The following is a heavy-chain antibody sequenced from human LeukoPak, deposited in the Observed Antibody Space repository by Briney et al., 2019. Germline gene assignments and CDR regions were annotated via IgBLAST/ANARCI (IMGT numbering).Heavy chain of an antibody. Sequence: SETLSLTCTVSGGSISTYYWSWIRQPPGKGLEGIGSIYHSGSTYYNPSLKSRVTISVDTSKNQFSLKLSSVTAADTAVYYCARAAAVSSGRPYYYYYYMDVWGKGTTVTVSS. CDR2: IYHSGST. D-gene: IGHD6-6*01. CDR1: GGSISTYY. J-gene: IGHJ6*03. V-gene: IGHV4-38-2*02. CDR3: ARAAAVSSGRPYYYYYYMDV.